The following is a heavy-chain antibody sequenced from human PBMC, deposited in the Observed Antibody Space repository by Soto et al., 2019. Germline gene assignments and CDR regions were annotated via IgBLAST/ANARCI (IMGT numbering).Heavy chain of an antibody. V-gene: IGHV1-69*13. Sequence: ASVKVSCKASGGTFSNSAISWVRQAPGQGLEWMGGIMPIFRTPDYAQRFQGRVTITADESTSTAYMELSGLRPDDTAVYCCARDKDRQHLGGNYYYILDVWGQGTTVTVSS. CDR2: IMPIFRTP. CDR3: ARDKDRQHLGGNYYYILDV. J-gene: IGHJ6*02. CDR1: GGTFSNSA.